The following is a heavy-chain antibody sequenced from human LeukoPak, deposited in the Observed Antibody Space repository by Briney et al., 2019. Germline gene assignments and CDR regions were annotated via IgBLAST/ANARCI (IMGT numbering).Heavy chain of an antibody. CDR2: IYYSGST. CDR3: ARESVVVVPAAIVHYYYMDV. D-gene: IGHD2-2*02. J-gene: IGHJ6*03. Sequence: PSETLSLTCTVSGGSISSYYWSWIPQPPGKGLEWIGYIYYSGSTYYNPSLKSRVTISVDTSKNQFSLKLSSVTAADTAVYYCARESVVVVPAAIVHYYYMDVWGKGTTVTVSS. CDR1: GGSISSYY. V-gene: IGHV4-59*12.